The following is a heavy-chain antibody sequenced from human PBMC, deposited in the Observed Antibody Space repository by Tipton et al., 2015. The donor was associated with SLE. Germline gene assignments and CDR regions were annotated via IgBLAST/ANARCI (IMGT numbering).Heavy chain of an antibody. Sequence: GSLRLSCAASGFTFSSYEMNWVRQAPGKGLVWVSRINSDGSSTSYADSVKGRFTISRDNAKNTLYLQMNSLRAEDTAVYYCAREGEQQLIYYYMDVWGKGTTVTVSS. J-gene: IGHJ6*03. D-gene: IGHD6-13*01. CDR2: INSDGSST. CDR3: AREGEQQLIYYYMDV. CDR1: GFTFSSYE. V-gene: IGHV3-74*01.